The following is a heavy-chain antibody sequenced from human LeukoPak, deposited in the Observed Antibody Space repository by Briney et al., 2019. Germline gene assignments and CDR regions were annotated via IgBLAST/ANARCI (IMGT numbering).Heavy chain of an antibody. J-gene: IGHJ4*02. CDR1: GFSFSSHG. Sequence: SLRLSCAASGFSFSSHGMHWVRQAPAPGLEAVAVIWYDGSNKYYAASVKGRFTISRDNSKNTLYLQMNSLSVEDTAVYYCTTDPYQLPNISFKWGQGTLVTVSS. CDR3: TTDPYQLPNISFK. D-gene: IGHD2-2*01. V-gene: IGHV3-33*01. CDR2: IWYDGSNK.